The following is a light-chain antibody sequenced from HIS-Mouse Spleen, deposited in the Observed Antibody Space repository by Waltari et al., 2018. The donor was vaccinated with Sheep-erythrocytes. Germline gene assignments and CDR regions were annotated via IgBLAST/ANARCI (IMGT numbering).Light chain of an antibody. Sequence: QSALPQPASVSGSPGQSITIPCTGTSSAVGRYDVLSWYQQHPGKAPKLMIYEGSKRPSGVSNRFSGSKSGNTASLTISGLQAEDEADYYCCSYAGSSTPWVFGGGTKLTVL. V-gene: IGLV2-23*01. CDR3: CSYAGSSTPWV. CDR2: EGS. CDR1: SSAVGRYDV. J-gene: IGLJ3*02.